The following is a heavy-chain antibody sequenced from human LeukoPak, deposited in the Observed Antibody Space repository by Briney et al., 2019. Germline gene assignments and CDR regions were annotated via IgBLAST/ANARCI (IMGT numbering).Heavy chain of an antibody. J-gene: IGHJ5*02. V-gene: IGHV1-69*13. CDR2: IIPILATT. D-gene: IGHD2-15*01. Sequence: GASVKVSCKASGGAFSSYAITWVRQAPGQGLEWMGGIIPILATTNFAQKFQGRVTITADESTSTAYMELSSLTSEDTAIYYCARDSNTRALDPWGQGTLVTVSS. CDR3: ARDSNTRALDP. CDR1: GGAFSSYA.